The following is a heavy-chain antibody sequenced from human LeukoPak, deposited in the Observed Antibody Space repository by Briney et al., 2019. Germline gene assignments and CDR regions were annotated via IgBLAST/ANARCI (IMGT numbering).Heavy chain of an antibody. Sequence: QSGGSLRLSCAASGFTFSSYAMSWVSQAPGKGLEWVSGISGSAYSTYYADSVQGRFTISRDNSKNTLYLQMNSLRAEDTAVYYCAKEAGYSGYDYPDYWGQGTLVTVSS. CDR2: ISGSAYST. CDR3: AKEAGYSGYDYPDY. D-gene: IGHD5-12*01. CDR1: GFTFSSYA. J-gene: IGHJ4*02. V-gene: IGHV3-23*01.